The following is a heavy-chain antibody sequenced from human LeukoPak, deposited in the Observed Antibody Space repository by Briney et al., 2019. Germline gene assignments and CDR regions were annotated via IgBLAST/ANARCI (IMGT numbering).Heavy chain of an antibody. D-gene: IGHD2-2*02. V-gene: IGHV3-23*01. J-gene: IGHJ4*02. CDR2: FSGSGGRT. Sequence: GGSLRLSCAASGFTFSSYAMSWVRQAPGKGLEWVSSFSGSGGRTYYAGSVKGRFTISRDNSKNTLYLQMNSLRAEDTAVYYCARSYQLLYKGYYFDYWGQGTLVTVSS. CDR1: GFTFSSYA. CDR3: ARSYQLLYKGYYFDY.